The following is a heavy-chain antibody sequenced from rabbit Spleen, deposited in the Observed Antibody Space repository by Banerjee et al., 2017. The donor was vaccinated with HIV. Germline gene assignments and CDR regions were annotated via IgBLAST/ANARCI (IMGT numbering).Heavy chain of an antibody. CDR2: AYAGSSGST. D-gene: IGHD8-1*01. V-gene: IGHV1S45*01. Sequence: QEQLEESAGGLVQPGGSLTLTCTASGFSFSSGYWMCWVRQAPGKGLEWVACAYAGSSGSTYSATWAKGRFTISKTSSTTVTLQMTSLTAADTATYFCARDAGTSFSTYGMDLWGPGTLVTVS. J-gene: IGHJ6*01. CDR3: ARDAGTSFSTYGMDL. CDR1: GFSFSSGYW.